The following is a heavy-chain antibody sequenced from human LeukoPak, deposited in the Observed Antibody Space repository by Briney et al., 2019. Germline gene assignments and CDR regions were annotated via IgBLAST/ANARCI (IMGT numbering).Heavy chain of an antibody. V-gene: IGHV3-30-3*01. CDR1: GFTFSSYA. J-gene: IGHJ6*02. CDR3: ARVPLSSGWDYYYYGMDV. Sequence: PGGSLRLSCAASGFTFSSYAMHWVRQAPGKGLEWVAVISYDGSNKYYADSVKGRFTISRDNSKNTLYLQMNSLRAEDTAVYYCARVPLSSGWDYYYYGMDVWGQGTTVTVSS. D-gene: IGHD6-19*01. CDR2: ISYDGSNK.